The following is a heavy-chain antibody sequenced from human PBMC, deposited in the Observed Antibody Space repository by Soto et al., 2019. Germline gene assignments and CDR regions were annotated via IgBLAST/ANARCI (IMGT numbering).Heavy chain of an antibody. J-gene: IGHJ6*02. CDR2: IYHSGST. V-gene: IGHV4-4*02. CDR3: AREQLARTYGMDV. D-gene: IGHD6-6*01. Sequence: QVQLQESGPGLVKPSGTLSLTCAVSGGSISSSNWWSWVRQPPGKGLEWIGEIYHSGSTNYNPSLKGGVTISEDTSKHHFSLKLSSVTAADTAVYYCAREQLARTYGMDVWGQGTTVTVSS. CDR1: GGSISSSNW.